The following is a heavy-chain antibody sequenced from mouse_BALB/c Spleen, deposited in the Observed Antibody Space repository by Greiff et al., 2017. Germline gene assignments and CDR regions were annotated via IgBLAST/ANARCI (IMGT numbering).Heavy chain of an antibody. Sequence: QVTLKVSGPGILQPSQTLSLTCSFSGFSLSTSGMGVSWIRQPSGKGLEWLAHIYWDDDKRYNPSLKSRLTISKDTSRNQVFLKITSVDTADTATYYCAYGNYVAWFAYWGQGTLVTVSA. V-gene: IGHV8-12*01. CDR1: GFSLSTSGMG. D-gene: IGHD2-1*01. J-gene: IGHJ3*01. CDR2: IYWDDDK. CDR3: AYGNYVAWFAY.